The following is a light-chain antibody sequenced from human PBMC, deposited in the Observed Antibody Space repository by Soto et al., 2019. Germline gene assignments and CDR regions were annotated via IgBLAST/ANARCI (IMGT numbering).Light chain of an antibody. CDR2: DTS. CDR3: QPYNTWPLT. V-gene: IGKV3-15*01. CDR1: QGIGDT. Sequence: EVVMTQSPATLSVSPGDGATLSCRASQGIGDTLAWYQHKPGQTPRLLIYDTSTRATGVPTRFSGSRSGAEFTLTINRLQSEDFAVYYCQPYNTWPLTFGGGTKVEIK. J-gene: IGKJ4*01.